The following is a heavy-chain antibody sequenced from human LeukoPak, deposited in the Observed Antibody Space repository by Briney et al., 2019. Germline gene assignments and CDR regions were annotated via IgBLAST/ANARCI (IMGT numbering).Heavy chain of an antibody. CDR1: GFTFSSYE. CDR3: ARDVKYSSGLYYYYGMDV. V-gene: IGHV3-48*03. CDR2: ISSSGSTI. D-gene: IGHD6-19*01. J-gene: IGHJ6*02. Sequence: TGGSLRLSCAASGFTFSSYEMNRVRQAPGKGLEWVSYISSSGSTIYYADSVKGRFTISRDNVKNSLYLQMNSLRAEDTAVYYCARDVKYSSGLYYYYGMDVWGQGTTVTVSS.